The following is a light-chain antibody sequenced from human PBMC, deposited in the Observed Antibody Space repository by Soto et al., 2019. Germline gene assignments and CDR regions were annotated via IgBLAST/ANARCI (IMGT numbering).Light chain of an antibody. CDR1: QSISSW. V-gene: IGKV1-5*03. CDR3: QQYNNLRT. J-gene: IGKJ1*01. Sequence: DIQMTQSPSTLSPSLGDRVTITCRASQSISSWWAWYQQKPVKAAKLLSDKASTLESGVPSRFSGSGSGTEFTLTIISLQPDDFASYYCQQYNNLRTFGQGTKVDIK. CDR2: KAS.